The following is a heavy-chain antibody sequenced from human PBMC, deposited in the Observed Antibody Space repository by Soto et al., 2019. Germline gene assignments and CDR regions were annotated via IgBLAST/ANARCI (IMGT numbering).Heavy chain of an antibody. CDR3: ARDHREKWLGSLDY. V-gene: IGHV3-33*01. CDR1: GFTFSSYG. D-gene: IGHD6-19*01. CDR2: IWYDGSNK. J-gene: IGHJ4*02. Sequence: GGSLRLSCAASGFTFSSYGMHWVRQAPGKGLEWVAVIWYDGSNKYYADSVKGRFTISRDNSKNTLYLQMNSLRAEDTAVYYCARDHREKWLGSLDYWGQGTLVTVSS.